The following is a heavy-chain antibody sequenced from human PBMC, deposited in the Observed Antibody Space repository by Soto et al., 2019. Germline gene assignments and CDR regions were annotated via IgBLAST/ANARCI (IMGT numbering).Heavy chain of an antibody. V-gene: IGHV4-31*03. D-gene: IGHD3-10*01. CDR2: IYYSGST. CDR1: GGSTSSGGYY. Sequence: PSETLSLTCTVSGGSTSSGGYYWSWIRQHPGKGLEWIGYIYYSGSTYYNPSLKSRVTISVDTSKNQFSLKLSSVTAADTAVYYCARDGGVVRGVKGDYFDYWGQGTLVTVSS. CDR3: ARDGGVVRGVKGDYFDY. J-gene: IGHJ4*02.